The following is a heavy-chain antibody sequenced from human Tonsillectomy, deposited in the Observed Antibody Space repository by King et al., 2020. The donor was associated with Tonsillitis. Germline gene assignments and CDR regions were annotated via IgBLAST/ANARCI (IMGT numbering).Heavy chain of an antibody. J-gene: IGHJ4*02. Sequence: DVQLVESGGGLVQPGRSLRLSCRTSGFTFGDYAMSWFRQAPGKGLEWVGFIRSIAYGGTTEYAASVKGRFTISRDDSKSIAYLQMNSLKTEDTAVYYCTREVHYDILIGPPAGYFDYWGQGNLVTVSS. V-gene: IGHV3-49*03. CDR1: GFTFGDYA. CDR3: TREVHYDILIGPPAGYFDY. CDR2: IRSIAYGGTT. D-gene: IGHD3-9*01.